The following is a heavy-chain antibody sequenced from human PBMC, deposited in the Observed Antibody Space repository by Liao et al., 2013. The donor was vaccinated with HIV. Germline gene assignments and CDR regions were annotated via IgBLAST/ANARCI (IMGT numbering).Heavy chain of an antibody. V-gene: IGHV4-39*01. CDR2: IFHTGNT. CDR1: GGSVSSRTSY. CDR3: AVGGSYGVDY. J-gene: IGHJ4*02. Sequence: QVQLQESGSGLVKPSETLSLTCTVSGGSVSSRTSYWGWIRQPPGKGLEWIGNIFHTGNTFSSPSLKSRVTISLDTSKNQFSLKLTSVTAADTAVYYCAVGGSYGVDYWGQGTLVTVSS. D-gene: IGHD1-26*01.